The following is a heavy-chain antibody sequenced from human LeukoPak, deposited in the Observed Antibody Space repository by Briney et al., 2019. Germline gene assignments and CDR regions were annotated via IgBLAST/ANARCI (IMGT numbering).Heavy chain of an antibody. CDR2: MNPNSGNT. V-gene: IGHV1-8*01. CDR1: GYTFTGLY. Sequence: GASVKVSCKASGYTFTGLYINWVRQAPGQGLEWMGGMNPNSGNTGYAQKFQGRVTMTRNTSISTAYMELSSLRSEDTAVYYCARGLSYGSGSWNYWGQGTLVTVSS. J-gene: IGHJ4*02. D-gene: IGHD3-10*01. CDR3: ARGLSYGSGSWNY.